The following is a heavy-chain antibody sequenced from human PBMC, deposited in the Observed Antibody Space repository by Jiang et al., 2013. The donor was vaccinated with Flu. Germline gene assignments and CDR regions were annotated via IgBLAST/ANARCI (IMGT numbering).Heavy chain of an antibody. Sequence: GSGLVKPSETLSLTCAVSGYSISSGYYWGWIRQPPGKGLEWIGSIYHSGITSYNPSLKSRVTISVDTSKNQFSLKLSSVTAADTAVYYCARDLSTYYFDSSGYYGFDYWGQGPWSPSPQ. D-gene: IGHD3-22*01. CDR3: ARDLSTYYFDSSGYYGFDY. J-gene: IGHJ4*02. CDR2: IYHSGIT. V-gene: IGHV4-38-2*02. CDR1: GYSISSGYY.